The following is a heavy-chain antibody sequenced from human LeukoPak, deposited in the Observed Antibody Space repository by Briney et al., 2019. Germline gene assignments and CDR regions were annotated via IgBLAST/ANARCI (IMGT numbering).Heavy chain of an antibody. D-gene: IGHD6-19*01. V-gene: IGHV4-34*01. CDR3: ARGLGIAVAGTGVA. CDR1: GGSISSYY. J-gene: IGHJ5*02. CDR2: INHSGST. Sequence: SETLSLTCTVSGGSISSYYWSWIRQPPGKGLEWIGEINHSGSTNYNPSLKSRVTISVDTSKNQFSLKLSSVTAADTAVYYCARGLGIAVAGTGVAWGQGTLVTVSS.